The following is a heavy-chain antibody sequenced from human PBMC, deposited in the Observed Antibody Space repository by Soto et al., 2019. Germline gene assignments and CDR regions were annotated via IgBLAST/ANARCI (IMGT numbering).Heavy chain of an antibody. J-gene: IGHJ4*02. Sequence: QVQLQESGPGLVKPSQSLSLTCTVSGDSISSGGHYWSWIRQHPGKGLEWIGNVSYTGTTFSNPSLRSRVAMSVDTSKNQVSLKVSSWTAADSAVYFCARVNVVDTNSYFDYGGPGTLVTVSS. D-gene: IGHD3-22*01. CDR2: VSYTGTT. CDR3: ARVNVVDTNSYFDY. CDR1: GDSISSGGHY. V-gene: IGHV4-31*03.